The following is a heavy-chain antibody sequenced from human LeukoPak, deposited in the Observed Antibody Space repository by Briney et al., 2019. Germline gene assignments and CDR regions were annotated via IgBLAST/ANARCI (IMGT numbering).Heavy chain of an antibody. CDR3: ARAEGVYSSSWYDY. Sequence: ASVKVSCKASGYTFTGYYMHWVRQAPGQGLEWMGWINPNSGGTNYAQKFQGRVTMTRDTSISTAYMELSRLRSGDTAVYYCARAEGVYSSSWYDYWGQGTLVTVSS. D-gene: IGHD6-13*01. J-gene: IGHJ4*02. CDR1: GYTFTGYY. CDR2: INPNSGGT. V-gene: IGHV1-2*02.